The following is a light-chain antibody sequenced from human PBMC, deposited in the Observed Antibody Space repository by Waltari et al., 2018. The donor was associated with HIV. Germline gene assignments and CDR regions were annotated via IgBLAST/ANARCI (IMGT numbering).Light chain of an antibody. J-gene: IGLJ3*02. CDR2: DDS. Sequence: YALTQPPSVSMAPGPTARITCGGNNIGSESVHWYQQKPGQAPVVVVYDDSDRPSGVPERFSGSNSGDTATLTISRVEAGDEADYYCQVWHRSSNHCVFGGGTKLTVL. CDR3: QVWHRSSNHCV. CDR1: NIGSES. V-gene: IGLV3-21*02.